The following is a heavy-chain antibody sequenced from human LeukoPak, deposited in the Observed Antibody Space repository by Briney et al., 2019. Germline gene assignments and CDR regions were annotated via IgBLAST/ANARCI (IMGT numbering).Heavy chain of an antibody. CDR3: ATSDFGVVITPDY. CDR1: GGSISSSSYY. Sequence: SETLSPTCTVSGGSISSSSYYWGWIRQPPGKGLEWIGSIYYSGSTYYNPSLKSRVTISVDTSKNQFSLKLSSVTAADTAVYYCATSDFGVVITPDYWGQGTLVTVSS. D-gene: IGHD3-3*01. J-gene: IGHJ4*02. V-gene: IGHV4-39*01. CDR2: IYYSGST.